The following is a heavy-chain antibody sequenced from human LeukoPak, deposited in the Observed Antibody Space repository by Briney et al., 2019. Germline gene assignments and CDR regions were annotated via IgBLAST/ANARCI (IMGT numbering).Heavy chain of an antibody. CDR1: GGSISSYY. D-gene: IGHD6-19*01. Sequence: SETLSLTCTVSGGSISSYYWSWIRQPPGKGLEWIGYIYYSGSTNYNPSLKSRVTISVDTSKNQFSLKLSSVTAADTAVYYCARRQVAAAPPDYWGQGTLVTVSS. J-gene: IGHJ4*02. CDR3: ARRQVAAAPPDY. CDR2: IYYSGST. V-gene: IGHV4-59*12.